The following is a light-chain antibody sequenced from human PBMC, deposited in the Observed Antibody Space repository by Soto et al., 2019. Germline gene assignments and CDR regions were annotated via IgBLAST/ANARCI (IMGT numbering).Light chain of an antibody. Sequence: QSVLSQPASVSGSPGQSITISCTGTSSDVGGFEYVSWYQHQPGKAPKLIIYGVTKRPSGVSNRFSGSKSGNTASLTISGIQAEDEGDYYCGSITRSSTSVFGTWTKVTVL. CDR1: SSDVGGFEY. CDR3: GSITRSSTSV. V-gene: IGLV2-14*01. CDR2: GVT. J-gene: IGLJ1*01.